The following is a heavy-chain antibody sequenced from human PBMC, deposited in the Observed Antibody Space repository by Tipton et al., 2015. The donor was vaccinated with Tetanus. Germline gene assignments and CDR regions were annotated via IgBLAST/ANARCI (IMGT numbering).Heavy chain of an antibody. D-gene: IGHD5-24*01. V-gene: IGHV4-39*02. CDR3: ARGGRDAYNNPLGAFDV. CDR2: ISYSGRT. J-gene: IGHJ3*01. CDR1: GGSMSAGGHY. Sequence: TLSLTCIVSGGSMSAGGHYGAWIRQSPGKGLEWIGSISYSGRTYYSPSLKSRVTMSVDTSKKDFSVRLGSVTAADTAVYYCARGGRDAYNNPLGAFDVWGRGTTVTVSS.